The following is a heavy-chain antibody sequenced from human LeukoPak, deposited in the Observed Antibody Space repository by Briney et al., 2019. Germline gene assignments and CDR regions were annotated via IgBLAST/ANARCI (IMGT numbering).Heavy chain of an antibody. CDR3: ATRESSMARSH. CDR1: GFIFSDFG. V-gene: IGHV3-7*01. D-gene: IGHD3-10*01. J-gene: IGHJ4*02. Sequence: PGGSLRLSCVASGFIFSDFGMNWVRLVPGKGLEWVANINEDGSVQDYVGSVRGRFTISRDNAKNSLYLHMNSVRVEDTAVYYCATRESSMARSHWGQGTLVTISS. CDR2: INEDGSVQ.